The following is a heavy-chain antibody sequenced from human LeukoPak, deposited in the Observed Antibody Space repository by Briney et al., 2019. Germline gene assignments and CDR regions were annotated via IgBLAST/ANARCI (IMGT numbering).Heavy chain of an antibody. V-gene: IGHV4-4*07. CDR2: IHSNGST. Sequence: PSETLSLTCTVSGVSISRYYWSWIRQPAGKGLEWIGYIHSNGSTKYNLSLKSRVIISVDTSKNQLSLILNAVTAADPAVYYCASTPSRKITIFAVVPAQFDPCGQGTLVPVSS. CDR1: GVSISRYY. J-gene: IGHJ5*02. D-gene: IGHD3-3*01. CDR3: ASTPSRKITIFAVVPAQFDP.